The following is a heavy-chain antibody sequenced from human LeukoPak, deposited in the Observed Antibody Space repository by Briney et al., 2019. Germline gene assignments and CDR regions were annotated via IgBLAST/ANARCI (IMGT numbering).Heavy chain of an antibody. CDR2: IIPIFGTA. J-gene: IGHJ5*02. Sequence: SVKVSCKASGGTFNSYAISRVRQAPGQGLEWMGGIIPIFGTANYAQKFQGRVTITTDESTSTAYMELSSLRSEDTAVYYCARGYCSSTSCLFDPWGQGTLVTVSS. V-gene: IGHV1-69*05. CDR1: GGTFNSYA. CDR3: ARGYCSSTSCLFDP. D-gene: IGHD2-2*01.